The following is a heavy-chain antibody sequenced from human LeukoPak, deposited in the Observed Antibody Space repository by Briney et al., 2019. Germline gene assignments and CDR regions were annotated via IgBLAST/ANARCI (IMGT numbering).Heavy chain of an antibody. V-gene: IGHV3-30*18. Sequence: PGGSLRLSCAASGFTFSSYGMHWVRQAPGKGLEWVAVISYDGDNKYYADSVKGRFTISRDNAKNSLYLQMDSLRVEDTAFYYCAKDNRRHYTSGPNPDSLHWGQGALVTVSS. CDR1: GFTFSSYG. CDR3: AKDNRRHYTSGPNPDSLH. J-gene: IGHJ4*02. CDR2: ISYDGDNK. D-gene: IGHD6-19*01.